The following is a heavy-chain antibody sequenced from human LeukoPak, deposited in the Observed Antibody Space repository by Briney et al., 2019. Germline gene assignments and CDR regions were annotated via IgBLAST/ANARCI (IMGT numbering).Heavy chain of an antibody. J-gene: IGHJ3*02. V-gene: IGHV4-34*01. CDR1: GESLNRHY. Sequence: SETLSLTCAVYGESLNRHYWSWIRQPPGKGLEWIGEGDNTGGTKFNPSLKGRVTISADTSNNQFSLKLSSVTAADTAMYYCARPLYSGSPWYAFDIWGQGTMVTVSS. CDR2: GDNTGGT. CDR3: ARPLYSGSPWYAFDI. D-gene: IGHD1-26*01.